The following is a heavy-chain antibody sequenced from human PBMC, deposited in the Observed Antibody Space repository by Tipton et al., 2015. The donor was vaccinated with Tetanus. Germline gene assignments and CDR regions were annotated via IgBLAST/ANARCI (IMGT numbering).Heavy chain of an antibody. D-gene: IGHD2/OR15-2a*01. CDR3: ARGTFHAFDF. CDR1: GGSFSLYY. J-gene: IGHJ4*02. CDR2: IRDNGNS. V-gene: IGHV4-34*09. Sequence: TLSLTCTVSGGSFSLYYWNWVRQSPGKGLEWIGHIRDNGNSYANPSLSGRVTMSVDTRKNQFSLNLTSMSVADTATYYCARGTFHAFDFWGQGVQATVSS.